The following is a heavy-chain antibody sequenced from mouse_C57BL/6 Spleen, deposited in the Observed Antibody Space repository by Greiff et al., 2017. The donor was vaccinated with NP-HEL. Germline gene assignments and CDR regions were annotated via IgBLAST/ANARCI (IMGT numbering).Heavy chain of an antibody. D-gene: IGHD2-5*01. CDR2: ISYDGSN. J-gene: IGHJ3*01. V-gene: IGHV3-6*01. CDR1: GYSITSGYY. CDR3: AREGTYYSKGFAY. Sequence: EVQLQQSGPGLVKPSQSLSLTCSVTGYSITSGYYWNWIRQFPGNKLEWMGYISYDGSNNYNPSLKNRISITRDTSKNQFFLKLNSVTTEDTATYYCAREGTYYSKGFAYWGQGTLVTVSA.